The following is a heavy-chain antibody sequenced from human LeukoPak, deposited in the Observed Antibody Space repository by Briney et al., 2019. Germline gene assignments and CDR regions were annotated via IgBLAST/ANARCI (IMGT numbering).Heavy chain of an antibody. D-gene: IGHD5-18*01. CDR2: IYTSGST. J-gene: IGHJ3*02. V-gene: IGHV4-61*02. Sequence: PSQTLSLTCTVSGGSTSSGSYYWSWIRQPAGKGLEWIGRIYTSGSTNYNPSLKSRVTISVDTSKNQFSLKLSSVTAADTAVYYCASVTPGLQGDAFDIWGQGTMVTVSS. CDR3: ASVTPGLQGDAFDI. CDR1: GGSTSSGSYY.